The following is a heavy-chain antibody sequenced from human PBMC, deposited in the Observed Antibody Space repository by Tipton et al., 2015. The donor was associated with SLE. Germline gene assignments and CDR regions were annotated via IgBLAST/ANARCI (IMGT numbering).Heavy chain of an antibody. D-gene: IGHD5-12*01. Sequence: TLSLTCTVSGGSISSSSYYWGWIRQPPGKGLEWIGEIDHSGSTNYNPSLKSRVTISVDTSKNQFSLKLSSVTAADTAVYYCARLWGFGYSSYDDAFDIWGQGTMVTVSS. CDR1: GGSISSSSYY. CDR3: ARLWGFGYSSYDDAFDI. V-gene: IGHV4-39*07. CDR2: IDHSGST. J-gene: IGHJ3*02.